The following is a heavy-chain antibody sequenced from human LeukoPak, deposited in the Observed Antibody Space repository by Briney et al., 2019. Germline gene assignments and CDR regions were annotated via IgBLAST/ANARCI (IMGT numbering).Heavy chain of an antibody. D-gene: IGHD2-15*01. Sequence: SVKVSCKASGGTFSSYAISWVRQAPGQGLEWMGGIIPIFGTANYAQKFQGRVTITADESTSTAYMELSSLRSEDTAVYYCARRYCSGGSCYSGWFDPWGQGTLVAVSS. J-gene: IGHJ5*02. CDR1: GGTFSSYA. CDR2: IIPIFGTA. CDR3: ARRYCSGGSCYSGWFDP. V-gene: IGHV1-69*13.